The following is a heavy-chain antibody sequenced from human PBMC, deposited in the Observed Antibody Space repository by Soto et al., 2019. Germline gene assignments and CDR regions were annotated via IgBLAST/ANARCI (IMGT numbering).Heavy chain of an antibody. J-gene: IGHJ3*02. Sequence: PGGSLRLSCAASGFTFDDYAMHWVRQAPGKGLEWVSGISWNSGSIGYADSVKGRFTISRDNAKNSLYLQMNSLRAEDTALYYCAKDIWARGDPWTLGDYSNYGVGRGAFDISGQGTMVTVSS. D-gene: IGHD4-4*01. CDR1: GFTFDDYA. CDR2: ISWNSGSI. V-gene: IGHV3-9*01. CDR3: AKDIWARGDPWTLGDYSNYGVGRGAFDI.